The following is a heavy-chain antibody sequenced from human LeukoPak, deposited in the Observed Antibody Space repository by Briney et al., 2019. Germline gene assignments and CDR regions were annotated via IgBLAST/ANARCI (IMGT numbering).Heavy chain of an antibody. Sequence: GASVKVSCKASGYTFTSYAMHWVRQAPGQRLEWMGWINAGNGNTKYSQKFQGRVTITRDTSASTAYMELRSLRSDDTAVYYCARANSGSYWDYFDYWGQGTLVTVSS. V-gene: IGHV1-3*01. CDR3: ARANSGSYWDYFDY. D-gene: IGHD1-26*01. CDR1: GYTFTSYA. J-gene: IGHJ4*02. CDR2: INAGNGNT.